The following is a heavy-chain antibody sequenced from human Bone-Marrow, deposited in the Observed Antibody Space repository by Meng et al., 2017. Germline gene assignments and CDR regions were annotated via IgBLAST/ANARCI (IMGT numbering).Heavy chain of an antibody. Sequence: HQQESGQGLVKQSPTLSLTYPAPGGSISSVGYYRSWIRQHPGKGLEWIGYINYSGTTYYNPSLSSLVTISLHTSKNQFSLNLSSVTAADTAVYYCARDIRQGGNIWFDPWGQGTLVTVSS. CDR3: ARDIRQGGNIWFDP. D-gene: IGHD3-16*01. CDR2: INYSGTT. V-gene: IGHV4-31*01. J-gene: IGHJ5*02. CDR1: GGSISSVGYY.